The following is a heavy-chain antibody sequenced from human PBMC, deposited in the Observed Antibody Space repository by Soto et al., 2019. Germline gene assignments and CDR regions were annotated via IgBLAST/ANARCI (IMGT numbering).Heavy chain of an antibody. J-gene: IGHJ5*02. Sequence: GLSLRLSWAASGFTFSSYAMHWVRQAPGKVLEWVAVISYDGSNKYYADSVKGRFTISRDNSKNTLYLQMNSLRAEDTAVYYCARDREMATFWFDPWGQGTLDTVSS. CDR1: GFTFSSYA. D-gene: IGHD5-12*01. CDR3: ARDREMATFWFDP. CDR2: ISYDGSNK. V-gene: IGHV3-30-3*01.